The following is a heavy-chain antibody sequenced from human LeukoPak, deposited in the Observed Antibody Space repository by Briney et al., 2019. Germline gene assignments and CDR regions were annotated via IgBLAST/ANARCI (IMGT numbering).Heavy chain of an antibody. Sequence: GGSLRLSCAASGFTFSSYGMHWVRQAPGKGLEWVAFIRYDGSNKYYADSVKGRFTISRDNAENTMFLQMNSLRAEDSAIYYCVRDLAAWDVWGKGTTVTVSS. CDR3: VRDLAAWDV. J-gene: IGHJ6*04. V-gene: IGHV3-30*02. CDR2: IRYDGSNK. CDR1: GFTFSSYG.